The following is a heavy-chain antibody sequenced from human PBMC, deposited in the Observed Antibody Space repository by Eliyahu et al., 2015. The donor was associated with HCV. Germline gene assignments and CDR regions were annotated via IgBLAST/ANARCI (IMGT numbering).Heavy chain of an antibody. CDR2: VYYRGNT. CDR1: GDSISSSNHY. J-gene: IGHJ6*02. Sequence: QLQLQESGPGLVKPSGTLSLTCTLSGDSISSSNHYWGWIRQPPGRGLEWIGNVYYRGNTYYNPSLKSRVTMSVDTSKNQFSLKLTSVTAADTAVYYCAREGAGYYYFYAMDVWGQGTTVIVSS. D-gene: IGHD4/OR15-4a*01. CDR3: AREGAGYYYFYAMDV. V-gene: IGHV4-39*02.